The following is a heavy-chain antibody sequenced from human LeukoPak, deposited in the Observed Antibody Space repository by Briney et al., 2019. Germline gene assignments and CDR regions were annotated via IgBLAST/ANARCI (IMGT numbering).Heavy chain of an antibody. CDR1: GFTFSSYG. CDR3: AKNRIAVAGLFDY. J-gene: IGHJ4*02. V-gene: IGHV3-30*02. Sequence: PGGSLRLSCAASGFTFSSYGMHWVRQAPGKGLEWVAFIRYDGSNKYYADSVKGRFTISRDNSKNTLYLQMNSLRAEDTAVYYCAKNRIAVAGLFDYWGQGTLVTVSS. D-gene: IGHD6-19*01. CDR2: IRYDGSNK.